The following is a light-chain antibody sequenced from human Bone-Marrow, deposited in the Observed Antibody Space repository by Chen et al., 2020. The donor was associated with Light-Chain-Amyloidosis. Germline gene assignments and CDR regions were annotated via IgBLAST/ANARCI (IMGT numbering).Light chain of an antibody. J-gene: IGLJ1*01. CDR2: EGI. V-gene: IGLV2-23*01. Sequence: QSALTHPASVSGSPGQSITIPCTGTSSNVGDYSLVSWYQQHPGKAPKLILYEGIQRPSGVPSRFSGARAGNTASLTIAGLQTEDEADYFGYTYAGSATFVFGSATTVTVL. CDR3: YTYAGSATFV. CDR1: SSNVGDYSL.